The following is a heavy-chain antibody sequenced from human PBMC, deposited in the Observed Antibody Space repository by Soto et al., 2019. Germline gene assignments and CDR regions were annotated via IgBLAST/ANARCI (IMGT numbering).Heavy chain of an antibody. CDR2: IYHSGSP. J-gene: IGHJ4*02. CDR3: AEGLRGYLPWTFDH. D-gene: IGHD1-1*01. V-gene: IGHV4-39*01. Sequence: QLQLQESGPGLVKPSETLSLSCTVSGGSISSSGYYWAWIRQPPGKGPERIGSIYHSGSPYYNPSPTRRVTTSVDTSKNLFSLRLRSVAAADTAVYYCAEGLRGYLPWTFDHWGQGTLVTVSS. CDR1: GGSISSSGYY.